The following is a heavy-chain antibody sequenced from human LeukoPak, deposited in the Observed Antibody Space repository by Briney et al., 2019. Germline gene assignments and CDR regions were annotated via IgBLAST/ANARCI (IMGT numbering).Heavy chain of an antibody. Sequence: GGSLRLSCAASGFTFNSYSMNWVRQAPGKGLEWVSFISSSSSYIYYADSVKGRFTISRDNAKNSLYLQMNSLRAEDTAVYYCARDSLDFWSGYYHWGQGTLVTVSS. D-gene: IGHD3-3*01. CDR3: ARDSLDFWSGYYH. V-gene: IGHV3-21*01. CDR2: ISSSSSYI. CDR1: GFTFNSYS. J-gene: IGHJ5*02.